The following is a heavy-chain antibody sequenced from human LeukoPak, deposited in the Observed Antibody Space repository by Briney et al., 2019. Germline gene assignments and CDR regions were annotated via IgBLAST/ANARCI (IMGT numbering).Heavy chain of an antibody. CDR2: IYTSGST. CDR1: GGSISSGSYY. Sequence: SQTLSLTCTVSGGSISSGSYYWSWIRQPAGEGLEWIGRIYTSGSTNYNPSLKSRVTISVDTSKNQFSLKLSSVTAADTAVYYCARDRLGSSGWRYYFDYWGQGTLVTVSS. CDR3: ARDRLGSSGWRYYFDY. V-gene: IGHV4-61*02. J-gene: IGHJ4*02. D-gene: IGHD6-19*01.